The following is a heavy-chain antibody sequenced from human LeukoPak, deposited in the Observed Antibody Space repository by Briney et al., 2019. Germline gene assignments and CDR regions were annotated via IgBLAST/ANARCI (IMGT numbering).Heavy chain of an antibody. D-gene: IGHD5-18*01. J-gene: IGHJ6*02. CDR3: TRGPIQLWLYYGMDV. V-gene: IGHV3-48*03. CDR2: ISSSGSTI. CDR1: GFTFSSYE. Sequence: GGSLRLSCAASGFTFSSYEMNWVRQAPGKGLEWVSYISSSGSTIYYADSVKGRFTISRDNAKNSLYLQMNSLKTEDTAVYYCTRGPIQLWLYYGMDVWGQGTTVTVSS.